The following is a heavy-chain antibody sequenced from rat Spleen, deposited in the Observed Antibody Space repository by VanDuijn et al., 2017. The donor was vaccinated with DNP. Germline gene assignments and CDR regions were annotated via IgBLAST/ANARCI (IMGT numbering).Heavy chain of an antibody. CDR1: GFTSSNYY. D-gene: IGHD2-1*01. Sequence: EVKLVESGGGLVQPGRSLKLSCAASGFTSSNYYMVWVRQAPTKGLEWVASITNGGGTTYYRDSVKGRFTISRDNGKSTLYLQMDSLRSEDTATYYCIRDTAYWGQGTLVTVSS. V-gene: IGHV5-25*01. CDR3: IRDTAY. J-gene: IGHJ3*01. CDR2: ITNGGGTT.